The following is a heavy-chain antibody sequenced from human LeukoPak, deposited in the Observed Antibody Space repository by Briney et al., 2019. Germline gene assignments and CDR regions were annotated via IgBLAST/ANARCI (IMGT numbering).Heavy chain of an antibody. CDR2: VHPGDSDT. CDR1: GYTFTSYW. CDR3: ARSINFWSGYYYESFDY. D-gene: IGHD3-3*01. J-gene: IGHJ4*02. V-gene: IGHV5-51*01. Sequence: GESLKISCKGSGYTFTSYWIGWVRQMPGKGLEWMGIVHPGDSDTRYSPSFQGQVTISADKSISTAYLQWSSLKASDTAMYYCARSINFWSGYYYESFDYWGQGTLVTVSS.